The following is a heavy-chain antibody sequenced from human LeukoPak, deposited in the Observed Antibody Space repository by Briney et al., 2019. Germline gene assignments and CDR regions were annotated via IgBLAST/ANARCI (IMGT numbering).Heavy chain of an antibody. Sequence: SETLSLTCTVSGGSISSYYWSWIRQPPGKGLEWIGYIYYSGSTNYNPSLKSRVTISVDTSKNQFSLKLSSVTAADTAVYYCARAGERTADFDYWGQGTLVTVSS. V-gene: IGHV4-59*01. CDR1: GGSISSYY. CDR3: ARAGERTADFDY. CDR2: IYYSGST. J-gene: IGHJ4*02. D-gene: IGHD3-16*01.